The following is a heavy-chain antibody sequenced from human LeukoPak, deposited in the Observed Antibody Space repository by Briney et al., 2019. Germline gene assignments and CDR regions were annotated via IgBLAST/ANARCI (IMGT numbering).Heavy chain of an antibody. CDR3: TTNYDILTGYRFDY. CDR1: GFTFSNAW. Sequence: GGSLRLSCAASGFTFSNAWMGWVRQAPGKGLEWVGRIKSKTDGGTTDYAAPVKGRFTISRDDSKNTLYLQMNSLKTEDTAVYYCTTNYDILTGYRFDYWGQGTLVTVSS. CDR2: IKSKTDGGTT. J-gene: IGHJ4*02. D-gene: IGHD3-9*01. V-gene: IGHV3-15*01.